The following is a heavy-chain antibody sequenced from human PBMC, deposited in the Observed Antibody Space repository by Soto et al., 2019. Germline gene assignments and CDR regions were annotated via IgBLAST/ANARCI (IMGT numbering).Heavy chain of an antibody. Sequence: QVQLVQSGAEVNKPGASVKVYCKASGYTFTAYGISCVRQANGQGLEWMGWIHTYNGNTNYAQKVQGRVTMTTDSSTSTAYMELRSLRSDDTAVYYCERDAQYISGWHPIDYWGQGTLVTVSS. D-gene: IGHD6-19*01. V-gene: IGHV1-18*01. CDR3: ERDAQYISGWHPIDY. CDR2: IHTYNGNT. J-gene: IGHJ4*02. CDR1: GYTFTAYG.